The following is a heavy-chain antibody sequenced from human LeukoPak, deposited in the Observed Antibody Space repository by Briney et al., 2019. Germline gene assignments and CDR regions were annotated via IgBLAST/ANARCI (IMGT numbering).Heavy chain of an antibody. D-gene: IGHD2-2*01. CDR3: ARAAYQPLPDC. Sequence: SETLSLTCTVSGGSISSYYWSWIRQPPGKGLEWIGYIYYSGNTNYNPSLKSRVTISVDTSKNQFSLKLSSATAADTAVYYCARAAYQPLPDCWGQGTLVTVSS. V-gene: IGHV4-59*01. CDR1: GGSISSYY. J-gene: IGHJ4*02. CDR2: IYYSGNT.